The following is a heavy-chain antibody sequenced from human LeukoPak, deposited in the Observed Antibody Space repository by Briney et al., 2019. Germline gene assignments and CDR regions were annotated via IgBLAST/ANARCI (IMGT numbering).Heavy chain of an antibody. J-gene: IGHJ4*02. CDR2: ISTSGTTI. Sequence: ETLSLTCAVSGGSISISNSNWWSWVRQGPGKGLEWVSYISTSGTTIYYADSVKGRFTISRDNAKSSLYMEMNSLRAEDTAVYYCARSFDFWGQGTLVTVSS. V-gene: IGHV3-48*04. CDR1: GGSISISNS. CDR3: ARSFDF.